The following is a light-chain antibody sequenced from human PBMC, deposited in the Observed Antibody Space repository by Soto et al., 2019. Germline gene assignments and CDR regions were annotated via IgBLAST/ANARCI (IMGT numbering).Light chain of an antibody. J-gene: IGKJ1*01. Sequence: EIVLTQSPATLSLSPGERATLSCRASQSVSTYLAWYQKKRGQAPRLLIYDASNRATGIPARFSGSGSGTDFTLAISSLQPEDFAVYYCQQRSNWPWTFGQGTKMEVK. CDR1: QSVSTY. CDR2: DAS. CDR3: QQRSNWPWT. V-gene: IGKV3-11*01.